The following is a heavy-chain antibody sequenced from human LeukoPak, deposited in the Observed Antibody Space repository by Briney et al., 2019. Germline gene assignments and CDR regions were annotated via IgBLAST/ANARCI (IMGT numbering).Heavy chain of an antibody. CDR3: ARDLIAVRPNWFDP. V-gene: IGHV1-18*01. Sequence: GASVKVSCKASGYTFTTYGISWVRQAPGQGLEWMGWISAYNGNTNYAQKLQGRVTMTTGASTSTAYMELRSLRYDDTAVYYCARDLIAVRPNWFDPWGQGTLVTVSS. CDR2: ISAYNGNT. CDR1: GYTFTTYG. J-gene: IGHJ5*02. D-gene: IGHD6-6*01.